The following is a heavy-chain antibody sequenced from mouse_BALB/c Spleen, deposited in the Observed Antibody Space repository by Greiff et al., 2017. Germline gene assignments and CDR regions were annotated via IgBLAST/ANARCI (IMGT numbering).Heavy chain of an antibody. J-gene: IGHJ3*01. CDR2: ISDGGSYT. Sequence: EVQLVESGGGLVKPGGSLKLSCAASGFTFSDYYMYWVRQTPEKRLEWVATISDGGSYTYYPDSVKGRFTISRDNAKNNLYLQMSSLKSEDTAMYYCARDTWFAYWGQGTLVTVSA. V-gene: IGHV5-4*02. CDR1: GFTFSDYY. CDR3: ARDTWFAY.